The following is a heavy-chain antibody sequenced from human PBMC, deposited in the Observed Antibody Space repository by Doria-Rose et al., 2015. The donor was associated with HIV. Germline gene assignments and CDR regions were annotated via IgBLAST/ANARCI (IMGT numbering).Heavy chain of an antibody. V-gene: IGHV3-30-3*01. CDR2: ISYDGTDK. Sequence: WSLTLSCAASGFTFISFTVHWVRHTPVKGLQWVAVISYDGTDKYFADFVKGRFTISRDNSKNTVYLQMNSLTGDDTAVYYCARDPNRLIVPGGHFDFWGQGTRGTVSS. CDR3: ARDPNRLIVPGGHFDF. D-gene: IGHD1-26*01. CDR1: GFTFISFT. J-gene: IGHJ4*02.